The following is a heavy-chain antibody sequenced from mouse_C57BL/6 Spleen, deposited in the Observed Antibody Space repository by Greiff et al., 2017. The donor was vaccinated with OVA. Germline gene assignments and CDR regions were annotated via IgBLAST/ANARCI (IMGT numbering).Heavy chain of an antibody. CDR1: GFNIKNTY. CDR2: IDPANGNT. CDR3: ARYGSSFLGYFDV. D-gene: IGHD1-1*01. V-gene: IGHV14-3*01. Sequence: EVQGVESVAELVRPGASVKLSCTASGFNIKNTYMHWVKQRPEQGLEWIGRIDPANGNTKYAPKFQGKATITADTSSNTAYLQLSSLTSEDTAIYYCARYGSSFLGYFDVWGTGTTVTVSS. J-gene: IGHJ1*03.